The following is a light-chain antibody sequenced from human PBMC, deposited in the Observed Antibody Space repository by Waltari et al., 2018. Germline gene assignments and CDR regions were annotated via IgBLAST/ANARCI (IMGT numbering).Light chain of an antibody. Sequence: QSALTQPASMSGSPGQSITISCTGTSSDVGGYNYVSWYQKNPGKAPKVMIYDVSNRPSGVSNRFSGSKSGNTASLTISGLQAEDEADYYCSSYTTSSTRVFGTGTKVTVL. V-gene: IGLV2-14*01. CDR3: SSYTTSSTRV. CDR2: DVS. CDR1: SSDVGGYNY. J-gene: IGLJ1*01.